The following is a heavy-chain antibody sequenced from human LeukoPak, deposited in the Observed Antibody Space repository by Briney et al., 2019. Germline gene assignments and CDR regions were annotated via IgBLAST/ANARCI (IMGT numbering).Heavy chain of an antibody. CDR2: IKQDGSNI. V-gene: IGHV3-7*04. Sequence: GGSLRLSCAASGFTFSSYWMSWVRQAPGKGLEWVANIKQDGSNIYYADSVKGRFTISRDNSRNTLYLQMNSLRAEDTAVYYCVRELPPVVQYYFDHWGPGTLVTVSS. D-gene: IGHD2-21*01. CDR1: GFTFSSYW. J-gene: IGHJ4*02. CDR3: VRELPPVVQYYFDH.